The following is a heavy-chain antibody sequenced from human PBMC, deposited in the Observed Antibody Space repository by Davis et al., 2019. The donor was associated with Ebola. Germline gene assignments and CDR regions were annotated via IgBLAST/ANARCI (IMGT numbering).Heavy chain of an antibody. D-gene: IGHD4-17*01. V-gene: IGHV4-34*01. CDR2: INHSGST. CDR1: GGSFSGYY. J-gene: IGHJ5*02. Sequence: SETPSLTCAVYGGSFSGYYWSWIRQPPGKGLEWIGEINHSGSTNYNPSLKSRDTISVDTSKNQFSLKLTSMTAADTAVYYCARAATVITGGWFDPWGQGTLVTVSS. CDR3: ARAATVITGGWFDP.